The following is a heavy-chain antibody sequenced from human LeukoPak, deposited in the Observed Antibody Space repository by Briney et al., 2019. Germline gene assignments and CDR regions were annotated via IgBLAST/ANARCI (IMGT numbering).Heavy chain of an antibody. CDR1: GFTFSSYV. D-gene: IGHD1-1*01. V-gene: IGHV3-23*01. CDR2: ITSGDTNT. J-gene: IGHJ4*02. Sequence: PGGSVRLSCAASGFTFSSYVLSWVRQTPGKGLEWVSTITSGDTNTYYAASVKGRFTISRDNSKNTLHLQMNGLGAEDTAVYYCVTRGTTATKYIESWGQGALVTVSS. CDR3: VTRGTTATKYIES.